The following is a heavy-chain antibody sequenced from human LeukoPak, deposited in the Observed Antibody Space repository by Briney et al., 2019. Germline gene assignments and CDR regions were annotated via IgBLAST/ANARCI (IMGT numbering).Heavy chain of an antibody. CDR3: ARAPNAPHPGSYYINDAFDI. CDR1: GGTFTSYA. V-gene: IGHV1-69*01. CDR2: IIPIFGTA. Sequence: SVTVSCKSSGGTFTSYAISWVRQAPGQGLEWMGGIIPIFGTANYAQKFQGRVTITADESTSTAYMELSSLRSEDTAVYYCARAPNAPHPGSYYINDAFDIWGQGTMVTVSS. J-gene: IGHJ3*02. D-gene: IGHD3-10*01.